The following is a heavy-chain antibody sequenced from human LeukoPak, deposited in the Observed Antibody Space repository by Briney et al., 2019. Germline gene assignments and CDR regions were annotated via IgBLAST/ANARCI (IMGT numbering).Heavy chain of an antibody. V-gene: IGHV4-4*09. CDR3: ARGRYCSADICSGGDAFDI. J-gene: IGHJ3*02. Sequence: SETLSLTCTVSGGSISSYYWSWIRQPPGKGLEWIGYIYTSGSTNYNPSLKSRVTMSVDTSKNQFSLKLSSVTAADTAVYYCARGRYCSADICSGGDAFDIWGQGTMVSVSS. CDR1: GGSISSYY. D-gene: IGHD2-15*01. CDR2: IYTSGST.